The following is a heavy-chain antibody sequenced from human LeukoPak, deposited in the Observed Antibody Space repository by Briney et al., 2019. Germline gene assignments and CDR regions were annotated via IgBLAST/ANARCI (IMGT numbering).Heavy chain of an antibody. CDR2: IASVGSTM. J-gene: IGHJ4*02. V-gene: IGHV3-48*03. CDR1: GFTFSNYE. D-gene: IGHD6-13*01. Sequence: GGSLRLSCAASGFTFSNYEMNWVRQAPGKGLEWVSYIASVGSTMYYADSVKGRFTISRDNAKKSLYLQMNSLRAEDTAVYYCARVEQQVFDYWGQGTLVTASS. CDR3: ARVEQQVFDY.